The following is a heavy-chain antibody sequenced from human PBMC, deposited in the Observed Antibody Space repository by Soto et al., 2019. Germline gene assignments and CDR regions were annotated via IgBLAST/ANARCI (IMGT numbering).Heavy chain of an antibody. Sequence: SETLSLTCAVYGGSFSGYYWSWIRQPPGKGLEWIGEINHSGSTNYNPSLKSRVTISVDTSKNQFSLKLSSVTAADTAVYYCGRGFLLVRGLGGMDVWGQGTTVTVSS. CDR3: GRGFLLVRGLGGMDV. CDR1: GGSFSGYY. CDR2: INHSGST. V-gene: IGHV4-34*01. J-gene: IGHJ6*02. D-gene: IGHD3-10*01.